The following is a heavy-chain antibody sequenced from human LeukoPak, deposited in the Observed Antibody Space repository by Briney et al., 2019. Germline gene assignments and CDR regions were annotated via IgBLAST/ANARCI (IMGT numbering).Heavy chain of an antibody. CDR1: GGSISSYY. J-gene: IGHJ4*02. V-gene: IGHV4-59*01. D-gene: IGHD1-26*01. Sequence: PSETLSLTCTVSGGSISSYYWSWIRQPPGKGLEWIGYIYYSGSTNYNPSLKSRVTISVDTSKNQFSLKPSSVTAAGTAVYYCVRGGIVGTTARIPLFDYWGQGTLVTVSS. CDR2: IYYSGST. CDR3: VRGGIVGTTARIPLFDY.